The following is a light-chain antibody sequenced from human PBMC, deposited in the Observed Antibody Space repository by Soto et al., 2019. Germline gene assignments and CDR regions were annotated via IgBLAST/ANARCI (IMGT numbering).Light chain of an antibody. CDR3: QQYNNYAFT. J-gene: IGKJ3*01. Sequence: DIQMTQSPSTLSASVGDTVTVTCRASQTISSWLAWYQQKPGKAPKLLIYKASTLDSGVPSRFSGSGSGTEFTLTISSLQPEDFATYYCQQYNNYAFTFGPGTKVDIK. CDR1: QTISSW. CDR2: KAS. V-gene: IGKV1-5*03.